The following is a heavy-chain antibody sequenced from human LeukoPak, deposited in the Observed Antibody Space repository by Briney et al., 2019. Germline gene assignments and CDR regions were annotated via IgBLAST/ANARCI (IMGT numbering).Heavy chain of an antibody. CDR3: ATDSSGYGGFDY. Sequence: PSETLSLTSTVSGGSISSYYWSWIRQPPGKGLEWIGYIYYSGSTNYNPSLKSRVTISVDTSKNQFSLKLSSVTAADTAVYYCATDSSGYGGFDYWGQGTLVTVSS. J-gene: IGHJ4*02. CDR2: IYYSGST. V-gene: IGHV4-59*01. CDR1: GGSISSYY. D-gene: IGHD6-19*01.